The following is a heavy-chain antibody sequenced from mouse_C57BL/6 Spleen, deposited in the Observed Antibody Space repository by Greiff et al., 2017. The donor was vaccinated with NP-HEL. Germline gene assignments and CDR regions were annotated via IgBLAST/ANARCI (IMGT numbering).Heavy chain of an antibody. CDR1: GYTFTSYW. J-gene: IGHJ3*01. CDR2: IYPGSGST. D-gene: IGHD1-1*01. Sequence: QVQLQQPGAELVKPGASVKMSCKASGYTFTSYWITWVKQRPGQGLEWIGDIYPGSGSTNYNEKFKDKATLTVDKSSSTAYMHRSSLTSEDSAVYYSARRGDGSLFAYWGQGTLVTVSA. CDR3: ARRGDGSLFAY. V-gene: IGHV1-55*01.